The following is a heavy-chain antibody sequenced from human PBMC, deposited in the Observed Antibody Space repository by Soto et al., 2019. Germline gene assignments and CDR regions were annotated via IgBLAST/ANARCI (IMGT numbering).Heavy chain of an antibody. CDR3: ARDRVSGWSPGWFEP. J-gene: IGHJ5*02. D-gene: IGHD6-19*01. CDR1: GGSISSYY. V-gene: IGHV4-59*01. CDR2: IYYSGST. Sequence: SETLSLTCTVSGGSISSYYWSWIRQPPGKGLEWIGYIYYSGSTNYNPSLKSRVTISVDTSKNQFSLKLSSVTAADTAVYYCARDRVSGWSPGWFEPWGQGTLVTLSS.